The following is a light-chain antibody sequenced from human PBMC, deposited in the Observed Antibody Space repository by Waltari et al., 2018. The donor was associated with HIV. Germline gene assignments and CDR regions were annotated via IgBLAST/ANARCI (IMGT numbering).Light chain of an antibody. J-gene: IGKJ4*01. CDR1: QSVSNN. CDR3: QQYNNWPPLT. V-gene: IGKV3D-15*01. Sequence: EILMTQSPATLSVSPGERATLSCRTSQSVSNNLAWYQQRPGQAPRILIYGVSTRATGIPARFSGSGSGTEFTLTISSLESEDFAVYYCQQYNNWPPLTFGGGTKVEIK. CDR2: GVS.